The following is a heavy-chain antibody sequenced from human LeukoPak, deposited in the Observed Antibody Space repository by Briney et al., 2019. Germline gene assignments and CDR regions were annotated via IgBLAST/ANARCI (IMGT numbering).Heavy chain of an antibody. CDR1: GGTFSSYA. J-gene: IGHJ4*02. CDR2: IIPIFGTA. Sequence: SVKVSCKASGGTFSSYAISWVRQAPGQGLEWMGGIIPIFGTANYAQKFQGRVTITADESTSTAYMELSSLRSEDTAVYYCARGDTALLNFDYWGQGTLVTVSS. CDR3: ARGDTALLNFDY. V-gene: IGHV1-69*13. D-gene: IGHD5-18*01.